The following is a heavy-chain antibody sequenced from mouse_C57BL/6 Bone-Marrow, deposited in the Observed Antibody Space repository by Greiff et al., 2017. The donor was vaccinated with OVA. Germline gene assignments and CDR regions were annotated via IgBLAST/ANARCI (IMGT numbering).Heavy chain of an antibody. Sequence: EVQLQQSGAELVRPGASVKLSCTASGFNIKDDYMHWVKQRPEQGLEWIGWIDPENGDTEYASKFQGKATITADTSSNTAYLQLSSLTSEDTAVCYCNLIYDGYLGAYWGQGTLVTVSA. CDR3: NLIYDGYLGAY. CDR1: GFNIKDDY. CDR2: IDPENGDT. V-gene: IGHV14-4*01. J-gene: IGHJ3*01. D-gene: IGHD2-3*01.